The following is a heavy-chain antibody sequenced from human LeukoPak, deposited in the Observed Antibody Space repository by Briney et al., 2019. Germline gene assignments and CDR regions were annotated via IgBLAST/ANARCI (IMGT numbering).Heavy chain of an antibody. V-gene: IGHV1-2*02. Sequence: PGASVKVSCKASGYTFTGYYMHWVRQAPGQGPEWMGWINPNSGGTNYAQKFQGRVTMTRDTSISTAYMELSRLRSDDTAVYYCARVRLRVYGSGPYYFDYWGQGTLVTVSS. D-gene: IGHD3-10*01. CDR2: INPNSGGT. J-gene: IGHJ4*02. CDR1: GYTFTGYY. CDR3: ARVRLRVYGSGPYYFDY.